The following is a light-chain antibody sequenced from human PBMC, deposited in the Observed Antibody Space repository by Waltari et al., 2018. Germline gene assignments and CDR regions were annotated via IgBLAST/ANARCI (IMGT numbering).Light chain of an antibody. V-gene: IGLV2-8*01. Sequence: QSALTQTPSASGSPGQSVTISCTGTSSDVGGYNYVSWYQQPPGNAPQLMIFEVSKRPAAVPDRCSGSKSGNTASLTVSGLQADEDAHYYCSSYAGSNNCVFGGGTKLTVL. CDR1: SSDVGGYNY. J-gene: IGLJ3*02. CDR3: SSYAGSNNCV. CDR2: EVS.